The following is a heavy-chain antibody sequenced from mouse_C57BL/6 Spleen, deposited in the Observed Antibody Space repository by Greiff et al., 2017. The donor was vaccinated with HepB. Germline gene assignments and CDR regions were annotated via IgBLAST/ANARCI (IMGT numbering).Heavy chain of an antibody. CDR3: ARGRDITTDYFDY. CDR1: GYTFTDYY. D-gene: IGHD1-1*01. Sequence: VQLQQSGPELVKPGASVKISCKASGYTFTDYYMNWVKQSHGKSLEWIGDINPNNGGTSYNQKFKGKATLTVDKSSSTAYMELRSLTSEDSAVYYCARGRDITTDYFDYWGQGTTLTVSS. V-gene: IGHV1-26*01. CDR2: INPNNGGT. J-gene: IGHJ2*01.